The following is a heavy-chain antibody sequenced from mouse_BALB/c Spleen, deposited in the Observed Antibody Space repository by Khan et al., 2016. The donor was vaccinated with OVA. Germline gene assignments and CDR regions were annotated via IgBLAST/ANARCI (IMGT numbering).Heavy chain of an antibody. Sequence: QVQLQQSGPGLVAPSQSLSITCTISGFSLTAYGVHWVRQPPGKGLEWLVVIWSDGTTTYNSALKSSLSIIKDNSKSQIFLKMNRLQTDDTAMYYCARQPYYHYYIMDYWGQGTSVTVSS. CDR3: ARQPYYHYYIMDY. V-gene: IGHV2-6-1*01. D-gene: IGHD2-10*01. J-gene: IGHJ4*01. CDR2: IWSDGTT. CDR1: GFSLTAYG.